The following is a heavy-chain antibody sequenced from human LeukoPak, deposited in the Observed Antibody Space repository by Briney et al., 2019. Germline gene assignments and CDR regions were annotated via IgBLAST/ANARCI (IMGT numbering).Heavy chain of an antibody. V-gene: IGHV4-59*01. J-gene: IGHJ3*02. CDR1: GASISNFY. Sequence: SETLSLTCTVSGASISNFYWSWIRQPPGKGLERIGYIYYSGSTNYNPSLYSRVTISVDTSKNQFSLKLSSVTAADTAVYYCATRISSNYPPNAFDIWGQGAMVTVSS. CDR2: IYYSGST. D-gene: IGHD2-2*01. CDR3: ATRISSNYPPNAFDI.